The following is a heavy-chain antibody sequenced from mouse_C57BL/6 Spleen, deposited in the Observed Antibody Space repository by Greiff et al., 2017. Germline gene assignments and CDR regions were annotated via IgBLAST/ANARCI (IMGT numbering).Heavy chain of an antibody. V-gene: IGHV1-82*01. CDR1: GYAFSSSW. Sequence: QVQLQQSGPELVKPGASVKISCKASGYAFSSSWMNWVKQRPGKGLEWIGRIYPGDGDTNYNGKFKGKATLTADKSSSTAYMQLSSLTSEDSAVYFCARQARYYGSLYWYFDVWGTGTTVTVSS. CDR3: ARQARYYGSLYWYFDV. J-gene: IGHJ1*03. D-gene: IGHD1-1*01. CDR2: IYPGDGDT.